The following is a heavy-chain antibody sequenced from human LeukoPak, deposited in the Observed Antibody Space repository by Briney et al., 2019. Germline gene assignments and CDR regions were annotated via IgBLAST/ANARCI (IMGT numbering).Heavy chain of an antibody. D-gene: IGHD3-10*01. CDR2: IIPIFGTA. CDR3: ARDTSRSGSYYYYYMDV. V-gene: IGHV1-69*05. CDR1: GGTFSSYA. J-gene: IGHJ6*03. Sequence: ASVKVSCKASGGTFSSYAISWVRQAPGQGLEWMGGIIPIFGTANYAQKFQGRVTITTDESTRTAYMELSSLRSEDTAVYYCARDTSRSGSYYYYYMDVWGKGTTVTVSS.